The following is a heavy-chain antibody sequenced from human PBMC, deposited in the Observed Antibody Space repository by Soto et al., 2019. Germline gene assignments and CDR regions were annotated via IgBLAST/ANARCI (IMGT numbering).Heavy chain of an antibody. CDR2: IYYSGTT. CDR3: AREMATISLDY. D-gene: IGHD5-12*01. CDR1: GGSLSSNY. Sequence: SETLSLTCTVSGGSLSSNYWSWIRQPPGKGLEWIGYIYYSGTTNYNPSLKSRVTISVDTSKNEFSLKLSSVTAADTAVYYCAREMATISLDYWGQGTLVTVSS. J-gene: IGHJ4*02. V-gene: IGHV4-59*12.